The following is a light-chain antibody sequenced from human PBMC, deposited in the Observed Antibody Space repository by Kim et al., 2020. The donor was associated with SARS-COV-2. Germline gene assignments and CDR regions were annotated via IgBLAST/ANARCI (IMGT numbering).Light chain of an antibody. CDR3: QQYGSSLMYT. Sequence: SPGERATPSCRASQSVSSSYLAWYQQKPGQAPRLLIYGASSRATGIPDRFSGSGSGTDFTLTISRLEPEDFAVYYCQQYGSSLMYTFGQGTKLEI. CDR2: GAS. V-gene: IGKV3-20*01. CDR1: QSVSSSY. J-gene: IGKJ2*01.